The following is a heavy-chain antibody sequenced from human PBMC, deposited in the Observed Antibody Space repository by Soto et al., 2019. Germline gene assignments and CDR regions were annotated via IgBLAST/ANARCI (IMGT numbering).Heavy chain of an antibody. CDR3: ARHVRLRFLEWLKRYDAFDI. D-gene: IGHD3-3*01. J-gene: IGHJ3*02. CDR1: GGSISSYY. V-gene: IGHV4-59*08. Sequence: PSETLSLTCTVSGGSISSYYWSWIRPPPGKGLEWIGYIYYSGSTNYNPSLKSRVTISVDTSKNQFSLKLSSVTAADTAVYYCARHVRLRFLEWLKRYDAFDIWGQGTMVTVSS. CDR2: IYYSGST.